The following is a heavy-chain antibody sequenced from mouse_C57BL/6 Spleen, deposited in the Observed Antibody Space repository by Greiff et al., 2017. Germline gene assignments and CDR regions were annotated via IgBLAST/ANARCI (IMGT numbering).Heavy chain of an antibody. CDR1: GYAFSSSW. CDR2: IYPGDGDT. V-gene: IGHV1-82*01. D-gene: IGHD1-1*01. CDR3: ARGDCGSFYAMDG. Sequence: QVQLKQSGPELVKPGASVKISCKASGYAFSSSWMNWVKQRPGKGLEWIGRIYPGDGDTNYNGKFKGKATLTADKSSSTAYMQLSSLTSEDSAVYFCARGDCGSFYAMDGWGQGTSVTVSS. J-gene: IGHJ4*01.